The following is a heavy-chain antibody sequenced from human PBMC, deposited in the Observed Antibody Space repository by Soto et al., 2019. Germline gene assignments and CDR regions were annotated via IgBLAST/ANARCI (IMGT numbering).Heavy chain of an antibody. CDR2: IYYSGST. Sequence: PPGKGLEWIGSIYYSGSTYYNPSLKSRVTISVDTSKNHFSLKLTSVTAADTAVYYCARPGGSGWFYFDSWGQGSQVTVSS. J-gene: IGHJ4*02. D-gene: IGHD6-13*01. CDR3: ARPGGSGWFYFDS. V-gene: IGHV4-39*02.